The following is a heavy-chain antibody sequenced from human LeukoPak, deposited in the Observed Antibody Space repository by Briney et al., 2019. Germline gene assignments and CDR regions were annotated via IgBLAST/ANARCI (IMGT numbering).Heavy chain of an antibody. V-gene: IGHV3-48*01. CDR2: ISSSSSTI. CDR3: ASLYCGGDCYDAFDI. CDR1: GFTFSSYS. Sequence: GGSLRLSCAASGFTFSSYSMNWVRQAPGKGLEWVSYISSSSSTIYYADSVKGRFTISRDNAKNSLYLQMNSLRAEDTAVYYCASLYCGGDCYDAFDIWGQGTMVTVSS. J-gene: IGHJ3*02. D-gene: IGHD2-21*01.